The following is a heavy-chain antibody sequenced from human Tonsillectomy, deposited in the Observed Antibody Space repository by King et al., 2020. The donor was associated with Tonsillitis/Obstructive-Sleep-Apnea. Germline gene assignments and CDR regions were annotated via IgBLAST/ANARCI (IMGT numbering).Heavy chain of an antibody. Sequence: VQLVESGGGVVQPGRSLRLSCAASGFTFRDYGFHWVRQAPGKGLDWVAVIWYDGRNKFYADSVKGRFTISRDISKDTLYLEMDSLRAEDTAIYFCARDLAVAALDYGGQGTLVTVSS. V-gene: IGHV3-33*01. J-gene: IGHJ4*02. CDR2: IWYDGRNK. CDR1: GFTFRDYG. D-gene: IGHD6-19*01. CDR3: ARDLAVAALDY.